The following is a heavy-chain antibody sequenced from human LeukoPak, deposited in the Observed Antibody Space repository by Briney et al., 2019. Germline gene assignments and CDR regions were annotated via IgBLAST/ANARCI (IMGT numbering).Heavy chain of an antibody. V-gene: IGHV4-34*01. CDR1: GGSFSGYY. CDR3: ARLGALAIDY. CDR2: INHSGST. Sequence: SETLSLTCAVYGGSFSGYYWSWIRQPPGKGLEWIGEINHSGSTNYNPSLKSRVTISVDASKNQFSLKLSSVTAADTAVYYCARLGALAIDYWGQGTLVTVSS. J-gene: IGHJ4*02. D-gene: IGHD3-3*01.